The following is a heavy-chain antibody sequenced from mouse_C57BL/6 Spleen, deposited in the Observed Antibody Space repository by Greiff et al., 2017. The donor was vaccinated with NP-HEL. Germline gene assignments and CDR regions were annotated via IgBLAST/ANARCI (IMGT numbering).Heavy chain of an antibody. Sequence: EVMLVESGGGLVKPGGSLKLSCAASGFTFSDYGMHWVRQAPEKGLEWVAYISSGSSTIYYADTVKGRFTISRDNAKNTLFLQMTSLRSEDTAMYYCARKDVYYGNLEAMDYWGQGTSVTVSS. CDR1: GFTFSDYG. CDR3: ARKDVYYGNLEAMDY. V-gene: IGHV5-17*01. D-gene: IGHD2-1*01. J-gene: IGHJ4*01. CDR2: ISSGSSTI.